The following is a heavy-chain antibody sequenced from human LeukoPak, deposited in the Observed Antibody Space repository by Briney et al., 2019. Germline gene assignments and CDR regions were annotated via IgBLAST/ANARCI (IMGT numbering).Heavy chain of an antibody. D-gene: IGHD2-2*01. J-gene: IGHJ4*02. Sequence: ASVKVSCKASGYSFTSYYMHWVRQAPGQGLECMGWINPSSGGTNYAQKFQGRVTMTRDTSISTAYMELSRLRSDDTAIYYCARDVGEYCSSVSCYASDYWGQGTLVTVSS. CDR2: INPSSGGT. CDR1: GYSFTSYY. V-gene: IGHV1-2*02. CDR3: ARDVGEYCSSVSCYASDY.